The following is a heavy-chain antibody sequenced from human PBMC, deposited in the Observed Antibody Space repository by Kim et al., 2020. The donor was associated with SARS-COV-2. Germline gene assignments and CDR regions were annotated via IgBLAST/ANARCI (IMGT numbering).Heavy chain of an antibody. Sequence: SETLSLTCTVSGGSISSSSYYWGWIRQPPGKGLEWIGSAYYSGTTYYSPSLESRVTISVDTSRNQFSLKLSSVTAADTAVYYCARDAAAALGAYYYYVMDVWGQGTTVTVSS. D-gene: IGHD2-2*01. CDR3: ARDAAAALGAYYYYVMDV. V-gene: IGHV4-39*07. CDR2: AYYSGTT. CDR1: GGSISSSSYY. J-gene: IGHJ6*02.